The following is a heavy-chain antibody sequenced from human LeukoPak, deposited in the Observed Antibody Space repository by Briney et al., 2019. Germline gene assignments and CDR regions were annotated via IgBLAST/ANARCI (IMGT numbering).Heavy chain of an antibody. V-gene: IGHV1-2*02. CDR1: GYSFTRYY. D-gene: IGHD2-8*01. CDR3: ARGGLRVMVYRLYYMDV. J-gene: IGHJ6*03. Sequence: ASVKVSCKASGYSFTRYYMHWVRQAPGQGLEWMGWINPNSGYTKYAQKFQGRVTMTRDTSISTAYMELTRLRSDDTAVYYCARGGLRVMVYRLYYMDVWGKGTTVTVSS. CDR2: INPNSGYT.